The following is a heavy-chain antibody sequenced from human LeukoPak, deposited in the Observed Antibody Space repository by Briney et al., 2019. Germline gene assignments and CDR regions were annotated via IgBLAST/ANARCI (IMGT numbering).Heavy chain of an antibody. Sequence: GGSLRLSCAASGFTFRSYGMPWVRQAPGKGLEWVAIVWYDGNNKYYADSVKGRFTVSRDNSKDTVSLQLNSLRAEDTAVYYCARGSEAAAGAFDYWGQGALVTVPS. V-gene: IGHV3-33*01. J-gene: IGHJ4*02. CDR1: GFTFRSYG. CDR3: ARGSEAAAGAFDY. CDR2: VWYDGNNK. D-gene: IGHD6-13*01.